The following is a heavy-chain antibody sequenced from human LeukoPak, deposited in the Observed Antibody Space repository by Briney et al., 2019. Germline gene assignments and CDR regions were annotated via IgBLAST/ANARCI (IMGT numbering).Heavy chain of an antibody. V-gene: IGHV3-48*01. Sequence: GGSLRLSCVASGFSFSSHSMNWVRQAPGKGLEWVSYISSSSSTIYYADSVRGRFTISRDNARNSLYLQMNSLRAEDTAVYYCARVLSTITAGRATSDYWGQGTLVTVSS. CDR2: ISSSSSTI. CDR3: ARVLSTITAGRATSDY. D-gene: IGHD4-11*01. CDR1: GFSFSSHS. J-gene: IGHJ4*02.